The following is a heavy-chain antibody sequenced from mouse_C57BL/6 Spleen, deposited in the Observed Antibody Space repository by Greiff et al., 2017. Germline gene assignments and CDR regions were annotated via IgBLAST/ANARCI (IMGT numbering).Heavy chain of an antibody. CDR1: GYTFTSYW. CDR3: ATYYGSSLYYAMDY. V-gene: IGHV1-80*01. Sequence: QVQLQQPGAELVKPGASVKLSCKASGYTFTSYWMQWVKQRPGKGLEWIGQIYPGDGDTNYNGKFKGKATLTADKSSSTAYMQLSSLTSEDSAVYFCATYYGSSLYYAMDYWGQGTSVTVSS. CDR2: IYPGDGDT. J-gene: IGHJ4*01. D-gene: IGHD1-1*01.